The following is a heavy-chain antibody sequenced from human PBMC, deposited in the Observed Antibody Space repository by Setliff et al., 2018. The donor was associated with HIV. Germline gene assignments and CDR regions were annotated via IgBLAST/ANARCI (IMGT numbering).Heavy chain of an antibody. CDR2: MYYSGST. Sequence: PSETLSLTCTVSNGSISSHYWSWIRQPPGKGLEWIGNMYYSGSTSYNPSLKSRVTISVDRSQNHFSLKLSSVTAADTAVYYCAREVDYYDSSRYLLLYYFDSWGQGTLVTV. CDR1: NGSISSHY. V-gene: IGHV4-59*11. J-gene: IGHJ4*02. CDR3: AREVDYYDSSRYLLLYYFDS. D-gene: IGHD3-22*01.